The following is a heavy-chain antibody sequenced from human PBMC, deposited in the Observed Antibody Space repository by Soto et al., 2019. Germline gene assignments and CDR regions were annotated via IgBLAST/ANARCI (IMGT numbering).Heavy chain of an antibody. CDR1: GFTFDDYA. Sequence: EVQLMESGGGLVQPGRSLRLSCVASGFTFDDYAMHWVRQAPGKGLEWVSGISWNSDTIGYADSVKGRFTISRDSAKKSVFLQMNSLKPEDTALYYCANALPPGSYYKPLAYWGQGTLVTVSS. J-gene: IGHJ4*02. CDR2: ISWNSDTI. V-gene: IGHV3-9*01. D-gene: IGHD3-10*01. CDR3: ANALPPGSYYKPLAY.